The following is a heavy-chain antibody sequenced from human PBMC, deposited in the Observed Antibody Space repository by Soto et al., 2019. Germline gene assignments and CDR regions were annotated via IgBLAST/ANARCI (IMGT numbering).Heavy chain of an antibody. Sequence: QLQLQESGPGLVKPSETLSLTCTVSGGSISSSSYYWGWIRQPPGKGLEWIGSIYYSGSTYYNPSLKSRVTISVDTSKNQFSLKLSSVTAADTAVYYCARATGVGATTSIDYWGQGTLVTVSS. J-gene: IGHJ4*02. D-gene: IGHD1-26*01. CDR3: ARATGVGATTSIDY. CDR2: IYYSGST. CDR1: GGSISSSSYY. V-gene: IGHV4-39*01.